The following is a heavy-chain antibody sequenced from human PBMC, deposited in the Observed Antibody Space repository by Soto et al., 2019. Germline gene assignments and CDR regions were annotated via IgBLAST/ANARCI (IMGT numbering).Heavy chain of an antibody. Sequence: QVQLQESGPGLVKPSETLSLTCTVSGGSISSYYWSWIRQPPGKGLEWIGYIYYSGSTNYNPSLKRRVTIAVDASKNQCSLELSSVTAADTAVYYCARALYSSSYGGFDYWGQGTLVTVSS. V-gene: IGHV4-59*01. CDR1: GGSISSYY. CDR2: IYYSGST. D-gene: IGHD6-6*01. J-gene: IGHJ4*02. CDR3: ARALYSSSYGGFDY.